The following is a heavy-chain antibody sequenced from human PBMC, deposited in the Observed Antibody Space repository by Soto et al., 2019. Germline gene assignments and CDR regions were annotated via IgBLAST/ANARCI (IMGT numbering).Heavy chain of an antibody. CDR2: INPNSGGT. CDR1: GYTFTGYY. J-gene: IGHJ6*03. Sequence: XSVKVSYKASGYTFTGYYMHLVRQAPGQGLEWMGWINPNSGGTNYAQKFQGWVTMTRDTSISTAYMELRRLRSDDTAVYYCARSTHYYYMDVWGKGTTVTVSS. V-gene: IGHV1-2*04. CDR3: ARSTHYYYMDV.